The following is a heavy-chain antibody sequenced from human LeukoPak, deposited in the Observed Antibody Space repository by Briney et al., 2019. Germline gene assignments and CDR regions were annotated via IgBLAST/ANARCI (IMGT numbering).Heavy chain of an antibody. CDR2: INPSGGST. CDR3: ASEVGNSVAPDY. J-gene: IGHJ4*02. D-gene: IGHD4-23*01. V-gene: IGHV1-46*01. Sequence: GASVKVSCKASGGTFSSYAISWVRQAPGQGLEWMGIINPSGGSTSYAQKFQGRVTMTRDMSTSTVYMELSSLRSEDTAVYYCASEVGNSVAPDYWGQGTLVTVSS. CDR1: GGTFSSYA.